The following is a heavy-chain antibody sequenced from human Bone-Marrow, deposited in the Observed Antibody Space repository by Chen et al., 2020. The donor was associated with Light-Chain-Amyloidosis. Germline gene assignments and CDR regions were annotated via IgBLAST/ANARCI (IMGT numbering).Heavy chain of an antibody. CDR3: AREGGGVEGRPFDY. CDR1: GSRLRNSA. D-gene: IGHD3-16*01. CDR2: ISDDETKK. J-gene: IGHJ4*02. V-gene: IGHV3-30-3*01. Sequence: QVQLVASGGGAVQPGRSLRLSCAASGSRLRNSAMHWVRQTPDKGLEWLAVISDDETKKFYRDSVQGRFTISRDNSKTTLYMAMDTLTVEDTAIYYCAREGGGVEGRPFDYWGQGALVTVSS.